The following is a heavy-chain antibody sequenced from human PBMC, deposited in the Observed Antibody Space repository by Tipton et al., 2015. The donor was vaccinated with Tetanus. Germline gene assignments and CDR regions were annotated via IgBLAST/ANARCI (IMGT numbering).Heavy chain of an antibody. V-gene: IGHV4-30-4*01. CDR3: ARAMEYYYGSGSYGAEDY. Sequence: TLSLTCTVSGGSISSGDYYWSWIRQPPGKGLEWIGYIYYSGSTYYNPSLKSRVTISVDTSKNQFSLKLRSVTAADTAVYYCARAMEYYYGSGSYGAEDYWGQGTLVTVSS. CDR2: IYYSGST. D-gene: IGHD3-10*01. J-gene: IGHJ4*02. CDR1: GGSISSGDYY.